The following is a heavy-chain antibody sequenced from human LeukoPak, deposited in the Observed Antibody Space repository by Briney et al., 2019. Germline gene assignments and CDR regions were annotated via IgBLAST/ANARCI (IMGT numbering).Heavy chain of an antibody. V-gene: IGHV4-39*01. CDR3: ARQIRYTYDPNWFHP. CDR1: GDSIAATSYY. D-gene: IGHD5-12*01. CDR2: IYYGGNI. Sequence: SETLSLTCSVSGDSIAATSYYWAWIRQPPGKGLEWIGSIYYGGNINYDPSLQSRVTISIDTSKNQSSLSLTSVTAADTAVYFCARQIRYTYDPNWFHPWGQGTLVTASS. J-gene: IGHJ5*02.